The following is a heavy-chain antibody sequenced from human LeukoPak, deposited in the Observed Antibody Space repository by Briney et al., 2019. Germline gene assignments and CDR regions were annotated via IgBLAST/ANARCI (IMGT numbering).Heavy chain of an antibody. CDR2: INHSGST. Sequence: SETLSLTCAVYGGSFSGYYWSWIRQPPGKGVEWIGEINHSGSTNYNPSLKSRVTISVDTSKNQFSLKLSSVTAADTAVYYCARLPSRYCSSTSCYKSYDYWGQGTLVTVSS. CDR3: ARLPSRYCSSTSCYKSYDY. D-gene: IGHD2-2*02. J-gene: IGHJ4*02. CDR1: GGSFSGYY. V-gene: IGHV4-34*01.